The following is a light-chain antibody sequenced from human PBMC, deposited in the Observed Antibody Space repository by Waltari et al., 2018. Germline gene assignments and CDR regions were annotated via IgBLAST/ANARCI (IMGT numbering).Light chain of an antibody. J-gene: IGLJ2*01. CDR2: AVT. CDR3: CSYAGGRTYVV. CDR1: PNDVGAYDL. V-gene: IGLV2-23*02. Sequence: QSALTQAASASRSLGQSVTISRPGTPNDVGAYDLVSCYQQHPCKAPRLIIYAVTERPSGVSNRFSGSKSGNTASLTISGLQAEDEADYHCCSYAGGRTYVVFGGGTKLTVL.